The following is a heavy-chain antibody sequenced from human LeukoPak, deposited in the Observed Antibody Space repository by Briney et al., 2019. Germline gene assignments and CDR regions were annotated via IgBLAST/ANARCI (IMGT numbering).Heavy chain of an antibody. CDR1: GFTFSGYG. V-gene: IGHV3-33*01. CDR3: AREMATIRGGHFDY. Sequence: GRSLRLSCAASGFTFSGYGMHWVRQAPGKGLEWVAVIWYDGSNKYYADSVKGRFTISRDNSKNTLYLQMNSLRAEDTAVYYCAREMATIRGGHFDYWGQGTLVTVSS. CDR2: IWYDGSNK. J-gene: IGHJ4*02. D-gene: IGHD5-24*01.